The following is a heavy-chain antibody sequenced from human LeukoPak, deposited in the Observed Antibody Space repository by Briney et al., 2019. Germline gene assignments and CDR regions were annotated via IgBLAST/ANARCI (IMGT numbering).Heavy chain of an antibody. CDR1: GFTFGKYW. CDR2: IKLDGSEK. D-gene: IGHD1-26*01. V-gene: IGHV3-7*03. J-gene: IGHJ6*02. Sequence: GGSLRLSCVASGFTFGKYWMSWVRQAPGKGLEWVANIKLDGSEKNYVDSVNGRFTISRDNTKNSLYLQMNSLRAEDTAVFYCARDSGSGSYYHLPYYYGMDVWGQGTTVTVSS. CDR3: ARDSGSGSYYHLPYYYGMDV.